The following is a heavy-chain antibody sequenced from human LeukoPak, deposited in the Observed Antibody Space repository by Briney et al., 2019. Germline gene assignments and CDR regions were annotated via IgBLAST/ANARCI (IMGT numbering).Heavy chain of an antibody. J-gene: IGHJ3*02. CDR2: INPSGGST. CDR3: ARDLENCSGGSCPPRGAFDI. Sequence: GASVKVSCKASGYTFTSYYMHWVRQAPGQGLEWMGIINPSGGSTSYAQKFQGRVTMTRDTSTSTVYMELSSLRSEDTAVYYCARDLENCSGGSCPPRGAFDIWGQGTVVTVSS. V-gene: IGHV1-46*01. D-gene: IGHD2-15*01. CDR1: GYTFTSYY.